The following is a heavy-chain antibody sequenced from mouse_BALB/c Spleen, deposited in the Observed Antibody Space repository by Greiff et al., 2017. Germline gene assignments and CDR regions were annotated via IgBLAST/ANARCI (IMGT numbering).Heavy chain of an antibody. D-gene: IGHD2-14*01. CDR3: ARHRYDEDWFAY. J-gene: IGHJ3*01. V-gene: IGHV4-1*02. CDR1: GFDFSRYW. CDR2: INPDSSTI. Sequence: EVKLLESGGGLVQPGGSLKLSCAASGFDFSRYWMSWVRQAPGKGLEWIGEINPDSSTINYTPSLKDKFIISRDNAKNTLYLQMSKVRSEDTALYYCARHRYDEDWFAYWGQGTLVTVSA.